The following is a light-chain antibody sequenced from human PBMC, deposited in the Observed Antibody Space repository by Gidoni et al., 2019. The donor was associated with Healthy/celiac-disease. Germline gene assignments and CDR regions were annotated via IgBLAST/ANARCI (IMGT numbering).Light chain of an antibody. CDR3: QQRSNWPSS. V-gene: IGKV3-11*01. CDR2: DAS. CDR1: QSVSSY. Sequence: IVLKQPPATLSLSPGERSTLSCTASQSVSSYLAWYQQKPGQAPRLLIYDASNRATGIPARFSGSGSGTDFTLTISSLEPEDFAVYYCQQRSNWPSSFGGGTKVEIK. J-gene: IGKJ4*01.